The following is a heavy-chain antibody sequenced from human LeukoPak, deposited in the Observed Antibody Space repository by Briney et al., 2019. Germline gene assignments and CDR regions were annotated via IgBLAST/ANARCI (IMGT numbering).Heavy chain of an antibody. V-gene: IGHV3-7*01. Sequence: GGFLRLSCAASGFTFSSYWMNWVRQAPGKGLEWVAHIKEDGSEKYYVDSVKGRFTISRDNAKNSLYLQMNGLRAEDTAVYYCARVIGSSSGWRKIDYWGQGTLVTVSP. CDR1: GFTFSSYW. CDR3: ARVIGSSSGWRKIDY. CDR2: IKEDGSEK. J-gene: IGHJ4*02. D-gene: IGHD6-19*01.